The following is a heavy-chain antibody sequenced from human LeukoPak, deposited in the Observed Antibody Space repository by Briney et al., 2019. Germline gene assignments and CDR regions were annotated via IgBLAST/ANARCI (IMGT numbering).Heavy chain of an antibody. CDR2: LNEDGGYT. Sequence: PGGSLRLSCAASGFTVSSNYMSWVRQAPGKGLAWVSGLNEDGGYTYYADSVKGRFTISRDNAKNSLYLQMNRLRAEDTAVCYCARDLKSDEVSPGALPSNWSAPWGQGTLVTVYS. V-gene: IGHV3-21*01. CDR1: GFTVSSNY. J-gene: IGHJ5*02. D-gene: IGHD1-26*01. CDR3: ARDLKSDEVSPGALPSNWSAP.